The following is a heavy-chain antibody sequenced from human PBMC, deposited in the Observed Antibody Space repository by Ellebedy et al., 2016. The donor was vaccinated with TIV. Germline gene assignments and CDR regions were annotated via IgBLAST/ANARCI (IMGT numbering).Heavy chain of an antibody. CDR2: ISSGSSYI. J-gene: IGHJ4*02. V-gene: IGHV3-21*01. CDR1: GFTFCHYV. D-gene: IGHD5-24*01. CDR3: ARNVTTDGWGAYFDC. Sequence: PGGSLRLSCEASGFTFCHYVMNWVRQAPGKGLEWVASISSGSSYIYYADSVKGRFAISRDNAKNSLYLQMNSLRAEDTAVYFCARNVTTDGWGAYFDCWGQGTLVTVSS.